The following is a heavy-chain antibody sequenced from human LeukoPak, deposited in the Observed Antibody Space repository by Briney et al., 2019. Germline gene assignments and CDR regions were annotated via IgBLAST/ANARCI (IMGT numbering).Heavy chain of an antibody. J-gene: IGHJ4*02. CDR1: GFTFSNYG. CDR2: IRYDGSNK. CDR3: AKSQKGYSYGYYFDY. Sequence: GGSLRLSCAASGFTFSNYGMHWVRQAPGKGLEGVAFIRYDGSNKYYADSVKGRFTISRDNSKNTLYLQMNSLRAEDTAVYYCAKSQKGYSYGYYFDYWGQGTLVTVSS. D-gene: IGHD5-18*01. V-gene: IGHV3-30*02.